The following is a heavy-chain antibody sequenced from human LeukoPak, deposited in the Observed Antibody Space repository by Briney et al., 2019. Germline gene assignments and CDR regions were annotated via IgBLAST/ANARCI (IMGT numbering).Heavy chain of an antibody. CDR2: ISYDGSNK. Sequence: PGGSLRLSCAASGFTFSSYAMHWVRQAPGKGLEWVAVISYDGSNKYYADSVKGRFTISRDNSKNTLYLQMNSLRAEDTAVYYCAKGGERSITIFGVVSDLDYWGQGTLVTVSS. J-gene: IGHJ4*02. CDR1: GFTFSSYA. CDR3: AKGGERSITIFGVVSDLDY. V-gene: IGHV3-30-3*01. D-gene: IGHD3-3*01.